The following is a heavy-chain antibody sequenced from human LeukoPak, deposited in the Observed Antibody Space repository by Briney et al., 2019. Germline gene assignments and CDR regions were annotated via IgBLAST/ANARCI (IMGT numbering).Heavy chain of an antibody. D-gene: IGHD1-26*01. V-gene: IGHV4-39*07. CDR1: GGSISSSSYY. CDR3: ARDPSGSSGDWFDP. J-gene: IGHJ5*02. CDR2: IYYSGST. Sequence: SETLSLTCTVSGGSISSSSYYWGWIRQPPGKGLEWIGSIYYSGSTYYNPSLKSRVTISVDTPKNQFSLKLSSVTAADTAVYYCARDPSGSSGDWFDPWGQGTLVTVSS.